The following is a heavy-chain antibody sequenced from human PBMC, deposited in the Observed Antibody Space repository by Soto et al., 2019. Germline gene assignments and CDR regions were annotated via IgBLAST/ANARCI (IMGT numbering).Heavy chain of an antibody. CDR3: ARGRYALGV. CDR1: GFNVGDYE. J-gene: IGHJ6*02. CDR2: ITSGGTVF. V-gene: IGHV3-48*03. Sequence: GGSLRLSCAASGFNVGDYEMNWVRQAPGKGLEWISMITSGGTVFYYADSVRGRFAISRDDTENSLHLQMNSLRVEDTAMYYCARGRYALGVWGQGTTVTVS. D-gene: IGHD3-9*01.